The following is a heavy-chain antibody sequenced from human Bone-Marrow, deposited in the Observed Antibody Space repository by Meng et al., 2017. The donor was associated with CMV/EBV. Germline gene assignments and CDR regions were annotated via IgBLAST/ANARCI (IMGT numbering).Heavy chain of an antibody. CDR2: INQSGST. D-gene: IGHD3-3*01. CDR3: ARGYDFWSGYSATALGY. V-gene: IGHV4-34*01. CDR1: GGSFSGYY. Sequence: SQTLSLTCAVYGGSFSGYYWSWIRQPPGKGLEWIGEINQSGSTNYNPSLKSRVTISIDTSKNQFSLKLTSVTAADTAVYYCARGYDFWSGYSATALGYWGQGALVTVSS. J-gene: IGHJ4*02.